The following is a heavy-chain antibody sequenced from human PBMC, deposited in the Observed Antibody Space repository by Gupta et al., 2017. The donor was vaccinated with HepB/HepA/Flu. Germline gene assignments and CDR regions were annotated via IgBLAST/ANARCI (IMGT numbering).Heavy chain of an antibody. CDR2: ISSEGSSK. CDR1: GFIFSNYG. D-gene: IGHD3-10*01. Sequence: QVQLAESGGGVVQPGRSLRLSCAASGFIFSNYGMHWVRQAPGQGLEWVAVISSEGSSKNYADSGKGRFTISRDTPKNTLYLQMDSLRAEDTAVYYCAKDGSYGSGSYYKALDYWGQGTLVTVSS. CDR3: AKDGSYGSGSYYKALDY. J-gene: IGHJ4*02. V-gene: IGHV3-30*18.